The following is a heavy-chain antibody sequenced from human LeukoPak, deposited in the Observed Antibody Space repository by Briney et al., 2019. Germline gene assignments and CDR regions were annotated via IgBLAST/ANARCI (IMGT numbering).Heavy chain of an antibody. J-gene: IGHJ6*02. CDR3: ARPLQPELHYYYYYCMDV. V-gene: IGHV4-34*01. D-gene: IGHD1-7*01. CDR1: GGSFSGYY. CDR2: INHSGST. Sequence: PETLSLTCAVYGGSFSGYYWSWIRQPPGKGLEWIGEINHSGSTNYNPSLKSRVTISVDTSKNQFSLKLSSVTAADTAVYYCARPLQPELHYYYYYCMDVWGQGTTVTVSS.